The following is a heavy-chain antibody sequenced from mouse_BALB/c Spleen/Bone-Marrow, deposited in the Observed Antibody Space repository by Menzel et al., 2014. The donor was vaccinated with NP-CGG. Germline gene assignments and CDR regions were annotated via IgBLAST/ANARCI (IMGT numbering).Heavy chain of an antibody. D-gene: IGHD1-1*01. CDR2: INPYNGET. V-gene: IGHV1-67*01. CDR3: ARCYYYGISYYFDY. J-gene: IGHJ2*01. CDR1: GYTFTEYA. Sequence: QVQLKESGPEVVRPGVSMKISCKGSGYTFTEYAMHWVKQSHAKSLEWIGVINPYNGETNYNLKFKDKATMTVDKSSSTAYMELARVTSEDSAIYYCARCYYYGISYYFDYWGQGTTLTVSS.